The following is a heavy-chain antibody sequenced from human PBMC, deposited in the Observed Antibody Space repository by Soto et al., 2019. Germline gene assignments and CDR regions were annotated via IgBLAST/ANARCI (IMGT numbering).Heavy chain of an antibody. CDR1: GGSFSGYY. CDR2: INHSGST. Sequence: QVQLQQWGAGLLKPSETLSLTCAVYGGSFSGYYWSWIRQPPGKGLEWMGEINHSGSTNYNPSLKSRVTISVDTSKNQFSLKLSSVTAADTAVYYCARGDPVGHFGYWGQGTLVTVSS. V-gene: IGHV4-34*01. J-gene: IGHJ4*02. CDR3: ARGDPVGHFGY. D-gene: IGHD3-16*01.